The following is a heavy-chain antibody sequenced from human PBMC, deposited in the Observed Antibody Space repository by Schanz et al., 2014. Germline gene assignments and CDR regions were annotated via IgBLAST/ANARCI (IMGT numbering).Heavy chain of an antibody. D-gene: IGHD5-12*01. CDR1: GFSFSNYA. CDR2: ISGFGTGA. CDR3: ARDEGRDGYNLAFDV. J-gene: IGHJ3*01. Sequence: EEQLLESGGALVQPGGSLRLSCAASGFSFSNYALVWVRQPPGKGLEWISGISGFGTGAYYADSVKGRFSISRDNSKNKLFLQMNSLRPEDTAVYFCARDEGRDGYNLAFDVWGQGTLVTVSS. V-gene: IGHV3-23*01.